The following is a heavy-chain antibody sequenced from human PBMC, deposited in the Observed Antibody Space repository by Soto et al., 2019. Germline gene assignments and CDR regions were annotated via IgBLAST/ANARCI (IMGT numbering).Heavy chain of an antibody. CDR2: MSYDGSDT. V-gene: IGHV3-30*02. CDR1: GFIFSNNG. CDR3: TIVRVADSALDH. J-gene: IGHJ4*02. D-gene: IGHD3-10*02. Sequence: GGSLRLSCVVSGFIFSNNGMHWVRQTPGKGLEWVAFMSYDGSDTFYADSVKGRFTISRDNSKNTLFLHMSNLRAEDAAMYYCTIVRVADSALDHWGQGTLVTVSS.